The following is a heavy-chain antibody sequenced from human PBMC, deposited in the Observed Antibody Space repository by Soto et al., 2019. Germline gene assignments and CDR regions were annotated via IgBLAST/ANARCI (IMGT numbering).Heavy chain of an antibody. D-gene: IGHD3-22*01. CDR1: GYTFTSYG. V-gene: IGHV1-69*13. CDR3: ARSYYDSSGPWSY. J-gene: IGHJ4*02. Sequence: ASVKVSCKASGYTFTSYGISWVRQAPGQGLEWMGGIIPIFGTANYAQKFQGRVTITADESTSTAYMELSSLRSEDTAVYYCARSYYDSSGPWSYWGQGTLVTVSS. CDR2: IIPIFGTA.